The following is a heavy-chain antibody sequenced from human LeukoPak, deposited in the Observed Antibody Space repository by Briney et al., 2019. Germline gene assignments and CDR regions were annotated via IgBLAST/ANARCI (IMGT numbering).Heavy chain of an antibody. J-gene: IGHJ1*01. CDR1: GGSFSGYY. V-gene: IGHV4-34*01. CDR2: INHSGST. D-gene: IGHD3-10*01. Sequence: SETLSLTCAVYGGSFSGYYWSWIRQPPGKGLEWIGEINHSGSTNYNPSLKSRVTISVDTSKNQFSLKLSSVTAADTAVYYCARGIPKSSHYYGSGSSQPFQHWGQGTLVTVSS. CDR3: ARGIPKSSHYYGSGSSQPFQH.